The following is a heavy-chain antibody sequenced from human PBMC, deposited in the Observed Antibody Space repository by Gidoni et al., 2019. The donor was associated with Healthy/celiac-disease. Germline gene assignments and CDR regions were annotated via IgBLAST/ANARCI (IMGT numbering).Heavy chain of an antibody. CDR2: IRGSGGST. D-gene: IGHD5-12*01. CDR1: GFTFSSYA. J-gene: IGHJ4*02. V-gene: IGHV3-23*01. CDR3: AKGEMATHISY. Sequence: EVQLLESGGGVVQPGGSLRLPCAASGFTFSSYAMSWVRQAPGKGLEWVSAIRGSGGSTYYADSVKGQFTISRDNSKNTLYLQMNSLRAEDTAVYYCAKGEMATHISYWGQGTLVTVSS.